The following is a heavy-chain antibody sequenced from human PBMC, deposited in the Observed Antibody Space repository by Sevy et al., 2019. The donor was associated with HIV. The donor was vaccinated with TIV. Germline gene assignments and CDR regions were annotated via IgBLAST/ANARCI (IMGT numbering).Heavy chain of an antibody. CDR1: GGSISSSGYY. D-gene: IGHD3-22*01. J-gene: IGHJ4*02. Sequence: SENLSLTCTVSGGSISSSGYYWGWIRQPPGNGLEWIGSIYYGGSTYYNPSLKSRISISVDTSKNHFSLKLSSVTAADTAVYYCASVSMILVVITDDWGYYFDYWGQGTLVTVSS. CDR3: ASVSMILVVITDDWGYYFDY. V-gene: IGHV4-39*02. CDR2: IYYGGST.